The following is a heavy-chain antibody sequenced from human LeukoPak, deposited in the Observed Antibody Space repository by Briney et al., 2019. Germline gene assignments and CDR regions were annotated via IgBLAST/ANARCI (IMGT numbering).Heavy chain of an antibody. V-gene: IGHV1-69*13. CDR2: IIPIFGTA. CDR1: GYTFTSYA. CDR3: ARTNYYDSSGYYRGVGDY. D-gene: IGHD3-22*01. J-gene: IGHJ4*02. Sequence: SVKVSCKASGYTFTSYAISWVRQAPGQGLEWMGGIIPIFGTANYAQKFQGRVTITADESTSTAYMELSSLRSEDTAVYYCARTNYYDSSGYYRGVGDYWGQGTLVTVSS.